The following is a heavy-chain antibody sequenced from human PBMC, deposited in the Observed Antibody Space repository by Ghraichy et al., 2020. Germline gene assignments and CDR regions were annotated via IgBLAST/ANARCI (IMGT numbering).Heavy chain of an antibody. J-gene: IGHJ5*02. CDR1: GFTFSSYS. Sequence: GESLNISCAASGFTFSSYSMNWVRQAPGKGLEWVSSISSSSSYIYYADSVKGRFTISRDNAKNSLYLQMNSLRAEDTAVYYCARGPSIAARPRRQNWFDPWGQGTLVTVSS. CDR2: ISSSSSYI. CDR3: ARGPSIAARPRRQNWFDP. D-gene: IGHD6-6*01. V-gene: IGHV3-21*01.